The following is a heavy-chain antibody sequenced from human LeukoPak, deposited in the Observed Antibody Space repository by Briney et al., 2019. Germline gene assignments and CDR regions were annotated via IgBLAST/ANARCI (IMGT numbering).Heavy chain of an antibody. CDR3: ARRVAGAGRGYYGNDV. V-gene: IGHV5-51*01. J-gene: IGHJ6*02. CDR2: IYPGDSDT. D-gene: IGHD6-19*01. CDR1: GYRFASYW. Sequence: GESLKISCKGSGYRFASYWIGWVRQMPGKGLEWMGNIYPGDSDTRYSPPFQGQVTISADKSINTAYLQWSSLKASDSAMYYCARRVAGAGRGYYGNDVLGQGTTVTVSS.